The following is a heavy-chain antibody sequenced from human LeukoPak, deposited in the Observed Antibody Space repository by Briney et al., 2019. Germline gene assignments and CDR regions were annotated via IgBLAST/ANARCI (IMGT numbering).Heavy chain of an antibody. CDR1: GFTFSSYA. Sequence: GGFLRLSCAASGFTFSSYAMSWVRQAPGKGLEWVSAISGSGGSTYYADSVKGRFTISRDNSKNTLYLQMNSLRAEDTAVYYCAKVPLDYDFWSAPKFPPYYFDYWGQGTLVTVSS. J-gene: IGHJ4*02. CDR3: AKVPLDYDFWSAPKFPPYYFDY. D-gene: IGHD3-3*01. CDR2: ISGSGGST. V-gene: IGHV3-23*01.